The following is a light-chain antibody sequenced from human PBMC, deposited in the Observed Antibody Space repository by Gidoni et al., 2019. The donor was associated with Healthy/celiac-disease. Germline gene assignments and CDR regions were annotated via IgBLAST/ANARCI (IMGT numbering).Light chain of an antibody. CDR2: EVS. CDR3: SSYTSSSTLV. J-gene: IGLJ1*01. Sequence: QYALTQPASVSGSPGQSITISCTGTSSDVGGYNYVSWYHQHPGKAPKLMIYEVSNRPSGVSNRFSGSKSVNTASLTISGLQAEDEADYYCSSYTSSSTLVFGTGTKVTVL. CDR1: SSDVGGYNY. V-gene: IGLV2-14*01.